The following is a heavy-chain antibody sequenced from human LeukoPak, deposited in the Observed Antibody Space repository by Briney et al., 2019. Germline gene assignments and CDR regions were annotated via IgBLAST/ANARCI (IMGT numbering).Heavy chain of an antibody. J-gene: IGHJ4*02. CDR3: ARFPGEQQLS. CDR1: GGSISSYY. V-gene: IGHV4-59*01. Sequence: SETLSLTCTVSGGSISSYYWSWIRQPPGKGLEWIGYIYYSGSTNYNLSLKSRVTISVDTSKNQFPLKLSSVTAADTAVYYCARFPGEQQLSWGQGTLVTVSS. D-gene: IGHD6-13*01. CDR2: IYYSGST.